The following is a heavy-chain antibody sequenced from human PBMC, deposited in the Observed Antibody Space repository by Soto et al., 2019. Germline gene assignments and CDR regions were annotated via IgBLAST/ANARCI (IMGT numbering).Heavy chain of an antibody. D-gene: IGHD5-12*01. V-gene: IGHV1-69*13. CDR3: AREPTEMATIYEGA. CDR1: GGTFSSYA. J-gene: IGHJ5*02. Sequence: ASVKVSCKASGGTFSSYAISWVRQAPGQGLEWMGGIIPIFGTANYAQKFQGRVTITADESTSTAYMELSSLRSEDTAVYYCAREPTEMATIYEGAWGQGTLVTVSS. CDR2: IIPIFGTA.